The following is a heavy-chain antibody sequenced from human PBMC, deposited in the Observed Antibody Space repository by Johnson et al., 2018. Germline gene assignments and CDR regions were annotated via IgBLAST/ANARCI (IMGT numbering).Heavy chain of an antibody. D-gene: IGHD1-26*01. CDR1: GFTFSDSD. Sequence: VQLVEAGGGLVQPGGSLRLSCVVSGFTFSDSDVHWVRQAPGTGLEWVSAIGAAGDTYYAGSVKGRFTLSRANTKNSFFLQMNSRRAGDTAVYYCATMEGHYSGGAHYYYMDVWGKGTTVTVSS. CDR2: IGAAGDT. CDR3: ATMEGHYSGGAHYYYMDV. J-gene: IGHJ6*03. V-gene: IGHV3-13*01.